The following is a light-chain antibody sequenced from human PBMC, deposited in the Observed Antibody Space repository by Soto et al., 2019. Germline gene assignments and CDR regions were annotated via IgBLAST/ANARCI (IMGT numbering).Light chain of an antibody. CDR1: QSVSIN. J-gene: IGKJ5*01. Sequence: EIVVTKSPATPSQYTGERATLSCRARQSVSINLAWYQQKPGQAPRLLIYGASNRATGIPERFSGSGSGTDFTLTFSILEPQDSAMNYGEQDVMSVTFG. CDR3: EQDVMSVT. CDR2: GAS. V-gene: IGKV3-20*01.